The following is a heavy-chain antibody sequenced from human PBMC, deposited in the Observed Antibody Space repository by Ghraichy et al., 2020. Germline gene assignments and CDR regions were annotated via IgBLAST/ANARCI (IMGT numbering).Heavy chain of an antibody. J-gene: IGHJ6*02. Sequence: GESLNISCAASGFTFSSYDMHWVRQSTGKGLEWVASIGTLGDTFYPASVKGRFTISRENAKNSLYLQMNSLRAGDTAVYYCARDPPDGWSPGMDVWGQGTTVTVSS. CDR1: GFTFSSYD. D-gene: IGHD6-19*01. V-gene: IGHV3-13*01. CDR3: ARDPPDGWSPGMDV. CDR2: IGTLGDT.